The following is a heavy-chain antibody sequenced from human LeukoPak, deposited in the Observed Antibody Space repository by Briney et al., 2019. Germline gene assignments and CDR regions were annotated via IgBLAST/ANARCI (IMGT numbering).Heavy chain of an antibody. V-gene: IGHV3-7*03. CDR3: AKDRHYYDSSGYYYWNFDL. D-gene: IGHD3-22*01. J-gene: IGHJ2*01. CDR1: GFTLSSYW. Sequence: PGGSLRLSCAASGFTLSSYWMNWVRQAPGKGLEWVANIKQDGSEKYYVDSVKGRFTISRDNAKNSLYLQMNSLRAEDTAVYYCAKDRHYYDSSGYYYWNFDLWGRGTLVTVSS. CDR2: IKQDGSEK.